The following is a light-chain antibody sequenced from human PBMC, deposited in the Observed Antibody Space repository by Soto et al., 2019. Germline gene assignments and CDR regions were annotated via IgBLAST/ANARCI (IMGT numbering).Light chain of an antibody. CDR2: LAS. CDR1: QSINSY. Sequence: DIQMTQSPSSLSASVGDRVTVTCRASQSINSYLNWYQQKPGKAPKLLIYLASNLQSGVPSRFSGSGSGTDFTLTISSLQPEDFATYYCQQSYSTPITFGQGTKGDIK. J-gene: IGKJ1*01. CDR3: QQSYSTPIT. V-gene: IGKV1-39*01.